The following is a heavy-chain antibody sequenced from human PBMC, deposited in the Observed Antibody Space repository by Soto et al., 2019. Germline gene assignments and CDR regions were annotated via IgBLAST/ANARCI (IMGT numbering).Heavy chain of an antibody. D-gene: IGHD1-1*01. J-gene: IGHJ5*02. CDR1: GGSISSGGYS. CDR2: IYQSGST. Sequence: QLQLQESGSGLVKPSQTLSLTCAVSGGSISSGGYSWNWIRQPPGKGLEWIGYIYQSGSTHYNPSLKGRVTISVDRSKNQFSLKLSSVTAADTAVYYCAREQLEGNWFDPWGHGTLVTVSS. V-gene: IGHV4-30-2*01. CDR3: AREQLEGNWFDP.